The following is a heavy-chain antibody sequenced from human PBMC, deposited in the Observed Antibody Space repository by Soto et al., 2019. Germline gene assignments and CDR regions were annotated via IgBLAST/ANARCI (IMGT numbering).Heavy chain of an antibody. V-gene: IGHV3-13*01. D-gene: IGHD6-6*01. CDR3: ARYSSSSIVDAFDI. CDR2: IGTAGDT. CDR1: GFTFSSYD. Sequence: GSLRLSCAASGFTFSSYDMHWVRQATGKGLEWVSAIGTAGDTYYPGSVKGRFTISRENAKNSLYLQMNSLRAEGTAVYYCARYSSSSIVDAFDIWGQGTMVTVSS. J-gene: IGHJ3*02.